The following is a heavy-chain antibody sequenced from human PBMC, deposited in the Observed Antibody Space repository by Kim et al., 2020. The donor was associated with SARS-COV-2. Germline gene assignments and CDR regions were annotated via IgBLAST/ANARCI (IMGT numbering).Heavy chain of an antibody. V-gene: IGHV3-9*01. Sequence: GGSLRLSCTASGFSFDDYAMHWVRQRPGKGLEWVAGINWNSDTIDYAGSVKGRFTISRDNAKNSLYLQMNSLRAEDTAFYYCAKDIARDGGHTYGLEHWGQGTLVTVSS. CDR3: AKDIARDGGHTYGLEH. CDR1: GFSFDDYA. J-gene: IGHJ1*01. D-gene: IGHD5-18*01. CDR2: INWNSDTI.